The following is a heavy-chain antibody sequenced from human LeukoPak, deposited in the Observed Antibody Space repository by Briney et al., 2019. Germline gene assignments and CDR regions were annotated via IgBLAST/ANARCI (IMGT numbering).Heavy chain of an antibody. CDR3: ARGYSGYDSTSHYYYYMDV. Sequence: SETLSLTCAVYGGSFSGYYWSWIRQPPGKGLEWIGEINQSGSTNYNPSLKSRVTMSVDTSKNQCSLKVSSVTAADTAVYYCARGYSGYDSTSHYYYYMDVLGKGTTVTVSS. V-gene: IGHV4-34*01. CDR2: INQSGST. CDR1: GGSFSGYY. J-gene: IGHJ6*03. D-gene: IGHD5-12*01.